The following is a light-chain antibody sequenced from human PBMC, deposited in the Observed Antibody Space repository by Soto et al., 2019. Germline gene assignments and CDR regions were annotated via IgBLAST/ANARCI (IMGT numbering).Light chain of an antibody. Sequence: ELVFSQSPGTLSLSPGERATLSCRASQRVSSNYLAWYQQKPGQAPRLLIYGASSRATGIPDRFSGSGSGTDLTITISRLEPGDCETDDCQQYEDYPRTFGQGTKVDIK. V-gene: IGKV3-20*01. J-gene: IGKJ1*01. CDR1: QRVSSNY. CDR2: GAS. CDR3: QQYEDYPRT.